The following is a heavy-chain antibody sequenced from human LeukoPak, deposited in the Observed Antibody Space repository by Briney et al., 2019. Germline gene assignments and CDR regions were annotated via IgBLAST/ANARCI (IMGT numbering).Heavy chain of an antibody. D-gene: IGHD3-10*01. CDR3: ARALGFGELLHQDY. CDR2: MNPNSGNT. Sequence: ASVKVSCKASGYTFTSYDINWVRQATGQGLEWMGWMNPNSGNTGYAQKFQGRVTMTRNTSISTAYMELSSLRSEDTAVYYCARALGFGELLHQDYWGQGTLVTVSS. J-gene: IGHJ4*02. V-gene: IGHV1-8*01. CDR1: GYTFTSYD.